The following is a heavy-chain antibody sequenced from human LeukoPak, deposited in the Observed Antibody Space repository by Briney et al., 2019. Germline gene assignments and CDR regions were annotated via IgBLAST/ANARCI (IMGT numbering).Heavy chain of an antibody. D-gene: IGHD3-10*01. CDR1: GGSISNYY. CDR2: IYTSGST. V-gene: IGHV4-4*07. CDR3: ARVRVTWGSGSYYMDV. Sequence: SETLSLTCTVSGGSISNYYWSWIRQPAGKGLEWIGRIYTSGSTNYNPSLKSRVTMSVDTSKNQFSLKLSSVTAADTAVYYCARVRVTWGSGSYYMDVWGKGTTVTISS. J-gene: IGHJ6*03.